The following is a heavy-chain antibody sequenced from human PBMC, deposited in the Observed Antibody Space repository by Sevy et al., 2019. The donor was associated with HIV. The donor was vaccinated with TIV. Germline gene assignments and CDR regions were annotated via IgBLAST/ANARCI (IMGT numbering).Heavy chain of an antibody. CDR3: ARVPTYHYGSATYFDY. CDR1: GYIFTNSG. J-gene: IGHJ4*02. V-gene: IGHV1-18*01. CDR2: IGVYNGNL. Sequence: ASVKVSSKTSGYIFTNSGITWVRQAPGQGLEWMGWIGVYNGNLKYARKYQGRVTMTKDTSTSTAYLELTSLSSDDTGVYYCARVPTYHYGSATYFDYWGQGTLVTVSS. D-gene: IGHD3-10*01.